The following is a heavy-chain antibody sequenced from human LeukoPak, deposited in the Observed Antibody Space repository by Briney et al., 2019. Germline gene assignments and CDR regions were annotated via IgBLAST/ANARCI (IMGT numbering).Heavy chain of an antibody. CDR2: IKEDGSEE. D-gene: IGHD2-15*01. V-gene: IGHV3-7*05. CDR3: ARDRGYCSGGRCYTVFDY. J-gene: IGHJ4*02. Sequence: PGGSLRLSCAASGFTFSSYSMNWVRQAPGKGLEWVAHIKEDGSEEYYVDSVRGRFTISRDNAKDSLYLQINSLRDEDTAVYYCARDRGYCSGGRCYTVFDYWGQGTLVTVSS. CDR1: GFTFSSYS.